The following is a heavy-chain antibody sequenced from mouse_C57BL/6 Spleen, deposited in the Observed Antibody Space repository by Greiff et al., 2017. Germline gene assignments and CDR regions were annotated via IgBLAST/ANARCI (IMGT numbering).Heavy chain of an antibody. CDR1: GYTFTSGG. Sequence: QVQLQQSGAGLARPSQSVNLTCKATGYTFTSGGFRRVKHRTGRGLEGRGEIYTKSGNTFYNETFKGKATLTADTSSSTVYMELRTLTTEDSAVYFCARGNYYGRCQHYAMDYWGQGTSVTVSS. V-gene: IGHV1-81*01. CDR2: IYTKSGNT. CDR3: ARGNYYGRCQHYAMDY. J-gene: IGHJ4*01. D-gene: IGHD1-1*01.